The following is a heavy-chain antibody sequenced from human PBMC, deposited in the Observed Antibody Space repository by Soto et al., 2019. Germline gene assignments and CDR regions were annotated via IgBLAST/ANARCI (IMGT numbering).Heavy chain of an antibody. CDR2: IIPILGIA. Sequence: QVQLVQSGAEVKKPGSSVKVSCKASGGTFSSYTISWVRQAPGQGLEWMGRIIPILGIANYAQKFQGRVTINADKSTSTAYMELSSLRSEDTAVYYCARGITEXXILXXXXXXXGMDVWGQGTTVTVSS. D-gene: IGHD1-20*01. CDR1: GGTFSSYT. V-gene: IGHV1-69*02. J-gene: IGHJ6*02. CDR3: ARGITEXXILXXXXXXXGMDV.